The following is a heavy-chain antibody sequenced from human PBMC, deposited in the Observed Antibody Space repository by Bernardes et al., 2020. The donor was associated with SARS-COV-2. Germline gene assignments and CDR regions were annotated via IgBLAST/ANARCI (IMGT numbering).Heavy chain of an antibody. D-gene: IGHD2-21*02. CDR3: ARVYAPHIVVVTASVPDEYYFDY. CDR2: INWNGGST. J-gene: IGHJ4*02. Sequence: GGSLRLSCAASGFTFDDYGMSWVRQAPGKGLEWVSGINWNGGSTGYADSVKGRFTISRDNAKNSLYLQMNSLRAEDTALYYCARVYAPHIVVVTASVPDEYYFDYWGQGTLVTVSS. CDR1: GFTFDDYG. V-gene: IGHV3-20*04.